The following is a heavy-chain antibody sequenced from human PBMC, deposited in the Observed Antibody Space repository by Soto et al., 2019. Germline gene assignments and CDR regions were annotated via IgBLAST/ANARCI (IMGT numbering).Heavy chain of an antibody. D-gene: IGHD4-17*01. CDR1: GISITTYY. V-gene: IGHV4-59*01. CDR3: SSGGGDYDIQK. J-gene: IGHJ4*01. CDR2: IYSNRIT. Sequence: ADPLSLTCTVPGISITTYYWTWIRDCPGKGLEWTGYIYSNRITNYIPAPKSRVKMSVDKSQNQFSLKLFSVTASDTAVYYSSSGGGDYDIQKWGHGIPVTVSS.